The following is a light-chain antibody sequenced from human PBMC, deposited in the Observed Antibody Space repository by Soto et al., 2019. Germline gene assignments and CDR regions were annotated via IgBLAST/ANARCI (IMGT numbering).Light chain of an antibody. CDR1: SSDVGGHDY. CDR3: SSYSRTTLV. CDR2: EVR. V-gene: IGLV2-14*01. J-gene: IGLJ1*01. Sequence: QSALAQPASVSGSPGQSITISCTGTSSDVGGHDYVSWYQQHPGKAPKLIIYEVRNRPSGVSNRFPGSKSGNTASLTISGLQAEDEADYYCSSYSRTTLVSGTGTKVTVL.